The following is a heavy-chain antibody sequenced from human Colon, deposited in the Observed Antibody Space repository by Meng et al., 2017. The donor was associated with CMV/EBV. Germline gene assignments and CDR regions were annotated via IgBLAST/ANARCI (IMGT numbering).Heavy chain of an antibody. Sequence: FSFTAYGFTWVHQAPGQGLEYLGYISAYNGRRDHVQKFQDRITMHTDASASTVSMELRSLTSDDTAVYYCARSQPNGGWPRTYHDYWGQGTLVTVSS. D-gene: IGHD6-19*01. J-gene: IGHJ4*01. CDR2: ISAYNGRR. CDR3: ARSQPNGGWPRTYHDY. V-gene: IGHV1-18*01. CDR1: FSFTAYG.